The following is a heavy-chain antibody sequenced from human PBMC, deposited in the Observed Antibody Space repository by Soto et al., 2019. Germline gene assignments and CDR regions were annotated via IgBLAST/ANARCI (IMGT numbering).Heavy chain of an antibody. CDR1: GFTFSSYG. J-gene: IGHJ4*02. D-gene: IGHD3-10*01. Sequence: PGGSLILSCAASGFTFSSYGMHWVRQAPGKGLEWVAVISYDGSNKYYADSVKGRFTISRDNAKNSLYLQMNSLRAEDTAVYYCARATGADKEDYWGQGTLVTVSS. CDR2: ISYDGSNK. CDR3: ARATGADKEDY. V-gene: IGHV3-30*03.